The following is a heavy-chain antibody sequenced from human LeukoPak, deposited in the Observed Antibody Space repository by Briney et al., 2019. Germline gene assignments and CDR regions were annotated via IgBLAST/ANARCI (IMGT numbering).Heavy chain of an antibody. D-gene: IGHD1-26*01. CDR2: IGSIGDT. CDR1: GFTFSSYD. J-gene: IGHJ4*02. CDR3: ARGLVGAFDS. V-gene: IGHV3-13*01. Sequence: GGSLRLSCAASGFTFSSYDMHWVRQRTGKGLEWVSGIGSIGDTYYPGSVKGRFTISRENAKNSLCLQMNSLRAGDTAVYFCARGLVGAFDSWGQGTLVTVSS.